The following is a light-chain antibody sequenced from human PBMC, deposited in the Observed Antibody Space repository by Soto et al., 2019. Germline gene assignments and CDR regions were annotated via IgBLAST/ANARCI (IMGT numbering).Light chain of an antibody. CDR3: LQHNSYPWT. CDR1: QGIGND. CDR2: AAS. J-gene: IGKJ1*01. V-gene: IGKV1-17*01. Sequence: DIPMTQSPSSLSAFVGDRVTITCRASQGIGNDLGWFQQKPEKAPKRLIYAASSLQSGVPSRFSGSGSGTEFTLTISSLQPEDFASYYCLQHNSYPWTFGQGTKVEIK.